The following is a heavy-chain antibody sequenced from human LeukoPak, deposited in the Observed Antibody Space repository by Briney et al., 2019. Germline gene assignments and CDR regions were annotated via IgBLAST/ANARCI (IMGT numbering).Heavy chain of an antibody. D-gene: IGHD6-19*01. J-gene: IGHJ4*02. CDR2: IPSDGSKI. V-gene: IGHV3-30*02. CDR1: GFTFSSYG. Sequence: GGSLRLSCAASGFTFSSYGMHWVRQAPGKGLEWVAFIPSDGSKIYYADSVKGRFTISRDNSKNTVYVQMNTLRAEDTAVYYCAKEGSGWYYLDYWGQGTVVTVSS. CDR3: AKEGSGWYYLDY.